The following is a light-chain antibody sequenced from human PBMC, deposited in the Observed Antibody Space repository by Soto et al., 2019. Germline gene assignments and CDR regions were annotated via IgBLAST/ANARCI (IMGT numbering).Light chain of an antibody. J-gene: IGLJ2*01. CDR3: RSYAGSNNPVV. Sequence: QSALTQPPSASGSPGQTVTISCTGTSSDVGGYNYVSWYQQHPGKAPKLMIYEVSKRPSGVPDRFSGSKSGNTASLTLSGLQAEDEADYYCRSYAGSNNPVVFGGGTKLTVL. CDR1: SSDVGGYNY. CDR2: EVS. V-gene: IGLV2-8*01.